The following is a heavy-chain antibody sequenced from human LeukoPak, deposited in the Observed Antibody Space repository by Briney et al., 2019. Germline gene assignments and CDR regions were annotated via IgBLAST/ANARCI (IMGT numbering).Heavy chain of an antibody. CDR2: IKSKTDGGTT. V-gene: IGHV3-15*01. D-gene: IGHD3-10*01. CDR3: TTPIHPGELLWFGDRKELTYYYMDV. J-gene: IGHJ6*03. Sequence: GGSLRLSCAASGFTFSNAWMSWVRQAPGKGLEWVGRIKSKTDGGTTDYAAPVKGRFTISRDDSKNTLYLQMNSLKTEDTAVYYCTTPIHPGELLWFGDRKELTYYYMDVWGKGTTVTISS. CDR1: GFTFSNAW.